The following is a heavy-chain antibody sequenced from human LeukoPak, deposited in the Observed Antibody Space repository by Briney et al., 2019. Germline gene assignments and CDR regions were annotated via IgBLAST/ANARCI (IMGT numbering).Heavy chain of an antibody. J-gene: IGHJ4*02. CDR3: ARRITIFGVVIIRSYFDY. D-gene: IGHD3-3*01. V-gene: IGHV4-34*01. CDR2: INHSGST. Sequence: PSETLSLTCTVSGGSISSYYWSWIRQPPGKGLEWIGEINHSGSTNYNPSLKSRVTISVDTSKDQFSLKLSSVTAADTAVYYCARRITIFGVVIIRSYFDYWGQGTLVTVSS. CDR1: GGSISSYY.